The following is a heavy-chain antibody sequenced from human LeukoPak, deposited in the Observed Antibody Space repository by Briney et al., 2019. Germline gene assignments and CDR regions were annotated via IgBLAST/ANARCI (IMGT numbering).Heavy chain of an antibody. V-gene: IGHV3-23*01. CDR3: ARVGIQLWLGNWFDP. CDR2: ISGSGGST. J-gene: IGHJ5*02. D-gene: IGHD5-18*01. CDR1: GFTFSSYA. Sequence: GGSLRLSCAASGFTFSSYAMSWVRQAPGKGLEWVSAISGSGGSTYYADSVKGRFTISRDNAKNSLYLQMNSLRAEDTAVYYCARVGIQLWLGNWFDPWGQGTLVTVSS.